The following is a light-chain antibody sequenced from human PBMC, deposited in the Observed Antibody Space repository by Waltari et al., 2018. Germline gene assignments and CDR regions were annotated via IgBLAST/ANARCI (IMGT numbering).Light chain of an antibody. Sequence: QSVLTQPPSASGTPGQRITIPCSGSSSNIGRDSVNWYQQLPGPAPKLLVYNDNERPPGVRDRFSASKTGTSASLAISWRQSEDEADYFCAAWDDILKGVLFGGGTRLTVL. CDR1: SSNIGRDS. CDR3: AAWDDILKGVL. J-gene: IGLJ2*01. V-gene: IGLV1-44*01. CDR2: NDN.